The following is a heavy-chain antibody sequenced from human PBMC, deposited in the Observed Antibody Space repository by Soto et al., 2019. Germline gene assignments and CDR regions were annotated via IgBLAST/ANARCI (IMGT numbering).Heavy chain of an antibody. CDR3: ASGGWGSSWYEGGSRIDY. J-gene: IGHJ4*02. D-gene: IGHD6-13*01. V-gene: IGHV3-13*01. CDR1: GFTFSSYD. CDR2: IGAAGDT. Sequence: EVQLVESGGGLVQPGGSLILSCAASGFTFSSYDMHWVRQVTGKGLEWVSAIGAAGDTYYPDSVKGRFTISRENAKNSLYLQMNSLRAEDTAVDYCASGGWGSSWYEGGSRIDYWGQGTLVTVSS.